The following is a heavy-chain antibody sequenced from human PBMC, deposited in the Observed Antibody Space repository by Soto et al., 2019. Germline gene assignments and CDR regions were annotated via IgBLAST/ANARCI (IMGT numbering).Heavy chain of an antibody. Sequence: SVKVSCKASGGTFSSYTISWVRQAPGQGLEWMGRIIPILGIANYAQKFQGRVTITADKSTSTAYMELSSLRSEDTAVYYCARQGSPSGHYYDSSGYYSPFDYWGQGTLVTVSS. J-gene: IGHJ4*02. CDR2: IIPILGIA. V-gene: IGHV1-69*02. CDR1: GGTFSSYT. CDR3: ARQGSPSGHYYDSSGYYSPFDY. D-gene: IGHD3-22*01.